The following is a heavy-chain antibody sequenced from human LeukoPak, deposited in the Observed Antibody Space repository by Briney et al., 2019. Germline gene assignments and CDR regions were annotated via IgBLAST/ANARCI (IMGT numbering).Heavy chain of an antibody. CDR2: IGTGDDT. D-gene: IGHD3-3*01. CDR1: GFTFSTYD. J-gene: IGHJ6*02. Sequence: QSGGSLRLSCAASGFTFSTYDMHWVRQVTGKGLEWVSAIGTGDDTYYLGSVKGRFTISRENAKNVLYLQMSSLRAEDTAVYYCARERFDYGMDVWGQGTTVTVSS. CDR3: ARERFDYGMDV. V-gene: IGHV3-13*01.